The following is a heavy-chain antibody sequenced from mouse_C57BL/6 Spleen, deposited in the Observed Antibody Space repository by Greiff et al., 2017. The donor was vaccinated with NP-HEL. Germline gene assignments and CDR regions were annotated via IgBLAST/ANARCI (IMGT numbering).Heavy chain of an antibody. D-gene: IGHD2-1*01. CDR1: GYTFTSYW. CDR3: AREVYYKVTMAMDY. V-gene: IGHV1-53*01. CDR2: INPSNGGT. J-gene: IGHJ4*01. Sequence: QVQLQQPGTELVKPGASVKLSCKASGYTFTSYWMHWVKQRPGQGLEWIGNINPSNGGTNYNEKFKSQATLTVDKSSSTAYMQLSSLTSEDAAVDYCAREVYYKVTMAMDYWGQGTSVTVSS.